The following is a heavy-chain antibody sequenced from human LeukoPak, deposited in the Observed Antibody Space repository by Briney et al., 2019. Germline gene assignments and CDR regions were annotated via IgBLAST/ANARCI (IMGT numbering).Heavy chain of an antibody. CDR3: ARKDSPPYYDILTGYQSNWFDP. CDR1: GYTFTIYG. D-gene: IGHD3-9*01. Sequence: ASVKVSCKASGYTFTIYGISWVRQAPGQGFEWMGWISAYNGNTNYAQKLQGRVTMTTDTSTSTAYMELRSLRSEDTAVYYCARKDSPPYYDILTGYQSNWFDPWGQGTLVTVSS. J-gene: IGHJ5*02. V-gene: IGHV1-18*01. CDR2: ISAYNGNT.